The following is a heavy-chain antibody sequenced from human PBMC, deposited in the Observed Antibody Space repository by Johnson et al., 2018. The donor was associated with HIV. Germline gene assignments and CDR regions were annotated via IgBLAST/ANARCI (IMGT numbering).Heavy chain of an antibody. V-gene: IGHV3-66*01. J-gene: IGHJ3*02. D-gene: IGHD3-22*01. Sequence: VQLVESGGGLVQPGGSLSLSCAASGFTVSSNYMSWVRQAPGKGLEWVSVMYSGGSAYYSDSVKGRFTISRDNSTNTLYLQMNSLRAEDTAVYYCARAMYYFDTSGYLIRPRAFDIWGQGTVVTVSS. CDR2: MYSGGSA. CDR3: ARAMYYFDTSGYLIRPRAFDI. CDR1: GFTVSSNY.